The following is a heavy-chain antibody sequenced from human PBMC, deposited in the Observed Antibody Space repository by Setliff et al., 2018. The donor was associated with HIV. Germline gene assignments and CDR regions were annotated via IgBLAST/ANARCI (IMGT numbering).Heavy chain of an antibody. J-gene: IGHJ4*02. D-gene: IGHD5-18*01. CDR1: GFIFSSYE. V-gene: IGHV3-48*03. CDR3: VGGGGFSYGYFDY. Sequence: GGSLRLSCAASGFIFSSYEMNWVRQAPGKGLEWVSYISSSGSPIHYADSVRGRFTISRDNAKNSLYLQMNSLRAEDTAVYYCVGGGGFSYGYFDYWGQGTLVTVSS. CDR2: ISSSGSPI.